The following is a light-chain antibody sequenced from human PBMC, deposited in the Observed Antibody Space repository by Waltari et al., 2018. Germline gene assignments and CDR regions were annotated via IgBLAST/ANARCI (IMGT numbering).Light chain of an antibody. V-gene: IGLV2-14*01. Sequence: QSALTQPASVSGPPGQSITISCTGTSSDGGGSNYVSWYQQHPGKAPKLMIYDVSKRPSGVSNRFSGSKSGNTASLTISGLQAEDEADYYCSSYTSSSTLFGGGTKLTVL. CDR3: SSYTSSSTL. J-gene: IGLJ2*01. CDR1: SSDGGGSNY. CDR2: DVS.